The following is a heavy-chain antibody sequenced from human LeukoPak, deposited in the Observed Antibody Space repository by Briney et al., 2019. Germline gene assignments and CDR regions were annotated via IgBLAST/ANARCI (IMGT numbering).Heavy chain of an antibody. CDR3: ARGAWDV. Sequence: PWGSLRLSCAASGFTVSAVSTKYMTWVRQAPGKGLEWVSLIYSDDSTFYANSVKGRFIISRHNSQNTLFLQMNSLRDEDTAVYYCARGAWDVWGQGATVTV. V-gene: IGHV3-66*01. J-gene: IGHJ6*02. CDR2: IYSDDST. CDR1: GFTVSAVSTKY.